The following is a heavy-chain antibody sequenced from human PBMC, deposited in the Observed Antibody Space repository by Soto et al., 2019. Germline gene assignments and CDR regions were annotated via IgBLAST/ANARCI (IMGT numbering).Heavy chain of an antibody. V-gene: IGHV4-34*01. CDR1: GGSFSGYY. Sequence: QVQLQQWGAGLLKPSETLSLTCAVYGGSFSGYYWSGIRQPPVKGLEWSGEINHSGGTSYNPSLTSRVTISVDTSKNQFSLKLSSVTAADTAVYYCARVDGYYGSGSYTPDAFDIWGQGTMVTVSS. J-gene: IGHJ3*02. CDR2: INHSGGT. D-gene: IGHD3-10*01. CDR3: ARVDGYYGSGSYTPDAFDI.